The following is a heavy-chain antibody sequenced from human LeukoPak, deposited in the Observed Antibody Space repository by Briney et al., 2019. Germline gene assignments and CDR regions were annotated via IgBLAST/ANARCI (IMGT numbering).Heavy chain of an antibody. V-gene: IGHV3-74*01. CDR2: INSDGSST. J-gene: IGHJ6*02. CDR3: ASHSSSWYPPYYGMDV. Sequence: GGSLRLSCAASGFTFDDYAMHWVRQAPGKGLVWVSRINSDGSSTSYADSVKGRFTISRDNAKNTLYLQMNSLRAEDTAVYYCASHSSSWYPPYYGMDVWGQGTTVTVSS. CDR1: GFTFDDYA. D-gene: IGHD6-13*01.